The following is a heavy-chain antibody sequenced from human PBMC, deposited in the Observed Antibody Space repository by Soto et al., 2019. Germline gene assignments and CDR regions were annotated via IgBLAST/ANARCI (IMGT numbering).Heavy chain of an antibody. CDR3: ARVAMIVVVTPDYGMDV. CDR2: TRNKANSYTT. D-gene: IGHD3-22*01. Sequence: EVQLVESGGGLVQPGGSLRLSCAASGFTFSDHYMDWVRQAPGKGLEWVGRTRNKANSYTTEYAASVKGRFTISRDDSKNSLYLQMNSQKTEDTAVYYCARVAMIVVVTPDYGMDVWGQGTTVTVSS. CDR1: GFTFSDHY. V-gene: IGHV3-72*01. J-gene: IGHJ6*02.